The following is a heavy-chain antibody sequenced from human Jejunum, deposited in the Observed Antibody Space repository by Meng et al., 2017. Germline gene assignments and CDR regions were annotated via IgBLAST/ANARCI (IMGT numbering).Heavy chain of an antibody. V-gene: IGHV4-34*01. Sequence: VQLQQWGAGQLKPSETLSLTVPVYGASIGGYFWCWIRQTPGKEPEWIAEVNRKGTTNYDPSLEGRVSISVDPSKNQVSLTLNSVTAADTAVDYCARLLGDNGGNLGFFQHWGQGTLVTVSS. J-gene: IGHJ1*01. CDR1: GASIGGYF. D-gene: IGHD4-23*01. CDR2: VNRKGTT. CDR3: ARLLGDNGGNLGFFQH.